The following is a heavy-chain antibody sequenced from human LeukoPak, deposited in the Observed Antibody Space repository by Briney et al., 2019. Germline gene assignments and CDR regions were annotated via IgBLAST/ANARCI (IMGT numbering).Heavy chain of an antibody. CDR3: AKDPRDYYDSTGCFDYGTYV. J-gene: IGHJ6*02. CDR2: ISGDGGST. CDR1: GFTFHEYA. D-gene: IGHD3-22*01. Sequence: GGSLRLSFAASGFTFHEYAMHWVRQAPGKGPEWVSLISGDGGSTYYADSVKGRFTISRDNSKNSLYLQMNSLRTEDTALYYCAKDPRDYYDSTGCFDYGTYVWGQGATVTVSS. V-gene: IGHV3-43*02.